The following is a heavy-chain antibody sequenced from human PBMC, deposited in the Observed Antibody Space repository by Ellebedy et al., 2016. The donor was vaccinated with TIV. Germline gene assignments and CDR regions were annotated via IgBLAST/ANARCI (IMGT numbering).Heavy chain of an antibody. CDR2: ITPDGSDK. CDR1: GFTFSSYW. D-gene: IGHD6-19*01. V-gene: IGHV3-7*01. J-gene: IGHJ4*02. Sequence: LSLTXXASGFTFSSYWMSWVRQAPGKGLEWVANITPDGSDKYYVGSVKGRFTISRDNAKNSLFLQVNSLRAEDTAVYYCATDPFNIEEAASFNSWGQGTLVTVSS. CDR3: ATDPFNIEEAASFNS.